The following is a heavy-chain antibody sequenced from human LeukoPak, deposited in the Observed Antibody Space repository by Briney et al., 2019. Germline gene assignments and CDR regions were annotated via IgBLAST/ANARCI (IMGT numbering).Heavy chain of an antibody. V-gene: IGHV4-34*01. CDR1: GGSISSYY. D-gene: IGHD6-13*01. J-gene: IGHJ4*02. CDR3: ARRTYSSSWYRGGLGY. CDR2: INHSGST. Sequence: SETLSLTCTVSGGSISSYYWSWIRQPPGKGLEWIGEINHSGSTNYNPSLKSRVTISVDTSKNQFSLKLSSVTAADTAVYYCARRTYSSSWYRGGLGYWGQGTLATVSS.